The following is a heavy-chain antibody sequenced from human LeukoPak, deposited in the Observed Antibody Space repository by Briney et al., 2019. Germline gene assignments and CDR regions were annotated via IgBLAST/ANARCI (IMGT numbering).Heavy chain of an antibody. CDR2: ISSSSSHT. V-gene: IGHV3-48*04. CDR3: ARAYNRYDSSGFYVY. Sequence: HPGGSLRLSCAASGFTFSSYAMSWVRQAPGKGLEWLSFISSSSSHTKYADSVKGRFTISRDNAKNSLFLQMNSLRAEDTAVYYCARAYNRYDSSGFYVYWGQGTLVTVSS. CDR1: GFTFSSYA. J-gene: IGHJ4*02. D-gene: IGHD3-22*01.